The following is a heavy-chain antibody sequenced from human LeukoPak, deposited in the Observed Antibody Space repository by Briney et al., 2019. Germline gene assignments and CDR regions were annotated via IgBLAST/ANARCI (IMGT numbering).Heavy chain of an antibody. J-gene: IGHJ6*02. CDR1: GYTFTGYY. CDR2: INPNSGGT. D-gene: IGHD3-10*01. CDR3: ARGDYYGSGSYLGYYYYYGMDV. Sequence: ASVKVSCKASGYTFTGYYMHWVRQAPGQGLEWMGWINPNSGGTNYAQKFQGRVTMTRDTSISTAYMELSRLRSDDTAVYYCARGDYYGSGSYLGYYYYYGMDVWGQGTTVTVSS. V-gene: IGHV1-2*02.